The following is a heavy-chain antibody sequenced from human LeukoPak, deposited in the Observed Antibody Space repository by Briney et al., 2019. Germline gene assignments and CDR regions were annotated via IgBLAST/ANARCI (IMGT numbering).Heavy chain of an antibody. CDR1: GLILIDSA. Sequence: GGSLRLSCTASGLILIDSATTWVRQAPGKGLEWVSAISSSGGDTIYTDSVKGRFTISRDNSKNTLYLQMNSLRAEDTAIYYCAKGGNSAPLDYWGQGTLVTVSS. V-gene: IGHV3-23*01. D-gene: IGHD1-7*01. CDR2: ISSSGGDT. J-gene: IGHJ4*02. CDR3: AKGGNSAPLDY.